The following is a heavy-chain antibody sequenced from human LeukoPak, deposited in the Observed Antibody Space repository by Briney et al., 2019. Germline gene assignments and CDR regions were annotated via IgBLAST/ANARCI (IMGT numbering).Heavy chain of an antibody. CDR3: ARGSGYSSGYDAFDI. V-gene: IGHV4-39*07. J-gene: IGHJ3*02. D-gene: IGHD6-25*01. CDR2: IYYSGST. Sequence: SETLSLTCTVSGGSISSSSYYWGWIRQPPGEGLEWIGSIYYSGSTYYNPSLKSRVTISVDTSKNQFSLKLSSVTAADTAVYYCARGSGYSSGYDAFDIWGQGTMVTVSS. CDR1: GGSISSSSYY.